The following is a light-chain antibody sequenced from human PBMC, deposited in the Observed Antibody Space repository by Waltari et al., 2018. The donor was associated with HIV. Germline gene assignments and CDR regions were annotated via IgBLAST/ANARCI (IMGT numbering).Light chain of an antibody. CDR2: KDS. V-gene: IGLV3-27*01. CDR3: YSAADNIGV. Sequence: SSELTQPSSVSVSPGQTARITCTGDVVAKKYARWFQQKPGQAPVLVIYKDSERPSGIPERFSGSSSGTTVTLTISGAQVEDEADYYCYSAADNIGVFGGGTKLTVL. J-gene: IGLJ3*02. CDR1: VVAKKY.